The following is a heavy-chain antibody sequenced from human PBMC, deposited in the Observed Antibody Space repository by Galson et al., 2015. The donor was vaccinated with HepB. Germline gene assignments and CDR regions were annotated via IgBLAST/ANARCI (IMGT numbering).Heavy chain of an antibody. CDR3: ARDFGSLAWFNWFDP. V-gene: IGHV3-30*03. CDR2: ISYDGGNGGDK. D-gene: IGHD3-10*01. Sequence: SLRLSCAASGLDINNYGVHWIRQAPGKGLEWVAMISYDGGNGGDKYYTDSLKGRISISRDRSENTVHLQMHGLGTDDTGIYYCARDFGSLAWFNWFDPWGQGTLVVVSS. J-gene: IGHJ5*02. CDR1: GLDINNYG.